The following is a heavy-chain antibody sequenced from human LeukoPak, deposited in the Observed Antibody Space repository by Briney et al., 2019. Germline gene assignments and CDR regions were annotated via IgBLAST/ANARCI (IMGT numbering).Heavy chain of an antibody. Sequence: GSLRLSCAASGFTFSSYAMSWVRQAPGKGLEWVSAIIGSGGSTYYADSVKGRFTISRDNSKNTLYLQMNSLRAEDTAVYYCAKGYDILTGYYTAFDIWGQGTMVTVSS. CDR2: IIGSGGST. J-gene: IGHJ3*02. CDR3: AKGYDILTGYYTAFDI. V-gene: IGHV3-23*01. D-gene: IGHD3-9*01. CDR1: GFTFSSYA.